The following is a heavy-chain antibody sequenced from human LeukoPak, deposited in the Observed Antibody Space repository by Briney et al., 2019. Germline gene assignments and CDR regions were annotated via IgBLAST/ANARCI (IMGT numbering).Heavy chain of an antibody. D-gene: IGHD3-3*01. Sequence: SVKVSCKASGGTFSSYAISWVRQAPGQGLEWMGRIIPIFGTANYAQKFQGRVTITTDESTSTAYMELSSLRSEDTAVYYCARGQVLRFLEWLLYPNDYWGQGTLVTVSS. CDR1: GGTFSSYA. CDR3: ARGQVLRFLEWLLYPNDY. CDR2: IIPIFGTA. J-gene: IGHJ4*02. V-gene: IGHV1-69*05.